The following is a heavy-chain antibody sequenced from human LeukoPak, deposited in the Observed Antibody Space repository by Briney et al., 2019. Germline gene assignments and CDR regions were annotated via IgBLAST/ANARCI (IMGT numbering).Heavy chain of an antibody. CDR1: GGSISSYY. CDR3: ARVLASKNTGDV. D-gene: IGHD1/OR15-1a*01. CDR2: IYYSGST. Sequence: PSETLSLTCAVSGGSISSYYWSWIRQPPGKGLEWIGYIYYSGSTNYNPSLKSRVTISVDTSKNQFSLKLSSVTAADTAVYYYARVLASKNTGDVWGQGTTVTVSS. J-gene: IGHJ6*02. V-gene: IGHV4-59*01.